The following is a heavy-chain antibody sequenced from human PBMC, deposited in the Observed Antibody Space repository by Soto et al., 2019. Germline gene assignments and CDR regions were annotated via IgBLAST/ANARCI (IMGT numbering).Heavy chain of an antibody. J-gene: IGHJ3*02. Sequence: GGSPGLSFAASGITVDIEYISWVRQAPGEGLEWVSVIYSGGSTYYADSVKGRFTISRDNSKNTLYLQMNSLRAEDTAVYYCARVSRGRDCSSTSCYADDAFDIWGQGTMVTVSS. CDR3: ARVSRGRDCSSTSCYADDAFDI. D-gene: IGHD2-2*01. V-gene: IGHV3-66*01. CDR2: IYSGGST. CDR1: GITVDIEY.